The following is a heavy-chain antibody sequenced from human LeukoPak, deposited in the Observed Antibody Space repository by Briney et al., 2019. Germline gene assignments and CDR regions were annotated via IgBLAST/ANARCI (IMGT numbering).Heavy chain of an antibody. CDR2: VSAYADDT. CDR3: ARDCIGCHGFDY. D-gene: IGHD2-15*01. CDR1: GYAFTSYG. Sequence: ASVKVSCKASGYAFTSYGITWVRQAPGQGLEWMGWVSAYADDTNYVQKFQGRVTMTTDTSTSTAYMELRSLRSDDTAVYYCARDCIGCHGFDYWGQGTLVTASS. J-gene: IGHJ4*02. V-gene: IGHV1-18*01.